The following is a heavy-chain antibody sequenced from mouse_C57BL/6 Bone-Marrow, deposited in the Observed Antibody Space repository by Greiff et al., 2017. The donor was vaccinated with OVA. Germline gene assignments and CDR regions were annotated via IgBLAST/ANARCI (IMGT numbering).Heavy chain of an antibody. V-gene: IGHV14-4*01. J-gene: IGHJ2*01. CDR1: GFNIKDDY. Sequence: EVKLQESGAELVRPGASVKLSCTASGFNIKDDYMHWVKQRPEQGLEWIGWIDPENGDTEYASKFQGKATITADTSSNTAYLQLSSLTSEDTAVYYCTTDGYYDYFDYWGQGTTLTVSS. D-gene: IGHD2-3*01. CDR2: IDPENGDT. CDR3: TTDGYYDYFDY.